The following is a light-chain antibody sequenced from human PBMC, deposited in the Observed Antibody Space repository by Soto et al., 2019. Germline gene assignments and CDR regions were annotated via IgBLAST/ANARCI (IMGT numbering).Light chain of an antibody. CDR3: EQYYDWPRT. V-gene: IGKV3-15*01. CDR1: QSVSSN. J-gene: IGKJ1*01. Sequence: EIVMTQSPATLSVSPGERATLSCRASQSVSSNLAWYQQKPGQAPRLLIYGASTRATGIPARFSGSGSGTEFTLTTSCLQSEEFAIYDREQYYDWPRTIGQGNKV. CDR2: GAS.